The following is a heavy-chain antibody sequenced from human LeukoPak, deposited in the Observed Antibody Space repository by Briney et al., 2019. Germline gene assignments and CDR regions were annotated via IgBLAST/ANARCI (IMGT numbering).Heavy chain of an antibody. D-gene: IGHD5-18*01. CDR1: GFTFDDYA. Sequence: QAGGSLRLSCAASGFTFDDYAMHWVRHAPGKGLEWVSGISWNSGSIGYADSVKGRFTISRDNAKNSLYLQMNSLRAEDTALYYCAKGLYSYGHNWFDPWGQGTLVTVSS. J-gene: IGHJ5*02. V-gene: IGHV3-9*01. CDR3: AKGLYSYGHNWFDP. CDR2: ISWNSGSI.